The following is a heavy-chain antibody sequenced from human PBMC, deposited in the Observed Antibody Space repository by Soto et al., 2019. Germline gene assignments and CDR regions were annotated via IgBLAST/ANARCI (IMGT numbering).Heavy chain of an antibody. CDR2: IYWDDDK. Sequence: QITLKESGPTLVKPTQTLTLTCTFSGFSLNTSGLAVCWIRQPPGQALEWLALIYWDDDKRYSPSRNNRLTITKNTSKNQVVLTMTNLDPVDTTTYFCARRPSLWDRSTYNWFDPWGQGTMVTVSS. J-gene: IGHJ5*02. CDR1: GFSLNTSGLA. CDR3: ARRPSLWDRSTYNWFDP. V-gene: IGHV2-5*02. D-gene: IGHD1-26*01.